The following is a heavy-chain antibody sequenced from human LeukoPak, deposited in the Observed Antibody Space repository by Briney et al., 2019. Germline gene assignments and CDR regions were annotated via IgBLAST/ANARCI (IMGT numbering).Heavy chain of an antibody. V-gene: IGHV1-18*01. Sequence: ASVPVSFKASGYTFTTYGISWVRQAPGQGLERMGWINAYNGNTNYAQKLQGRVTMTTDTSTSTAYMELRSLRSDDTAVYYCARPRGSSGRGDFDYWGQGTLVTVSS. CDR3: ARPRGSSGRGDFDY. CDR2: INAYNGNT. D-gene: IGHD6-19*01. CDR1: GYTFTTYG. J-gene: IGHJ4*02.